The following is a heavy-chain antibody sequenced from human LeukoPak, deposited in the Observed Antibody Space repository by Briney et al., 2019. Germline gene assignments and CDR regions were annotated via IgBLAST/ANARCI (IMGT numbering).Heavy chain of an antibody. D-gene: IGHD1-26*01. V-gene: IGHV3-48*03. CDR2: ISPSGSNI. CDR3: TTDEVGATTEFDS. Sequence: GGSLRLSCAASGFTFSSYEMNWVRQAPGKGLEWVSYISPSGSNIKYADSVKGRFSISRDNAINALYLQMNSLRAEDTAVYYCTTDEVGATTEFDSWGQGTLVTVPS. J-gene: IGHJ4*02. CDR1: GFTFSSYE.